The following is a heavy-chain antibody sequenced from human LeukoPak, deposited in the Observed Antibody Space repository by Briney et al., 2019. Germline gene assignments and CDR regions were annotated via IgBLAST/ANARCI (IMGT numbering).Heavy chain of an antibody. CDR1: GGSTSSSNYY. CDR2: IHYSGNT. D-gene: IGHD3-3*01. Sequence: TSETLSLTCTVSGGSTSSSNYYWGWIRQPPGKGLEWIGGIHYSGNTYYNPSLKSRVTISIDTSENQFSLKLSSVTAADTAVYYCARLGAGPTYYDFWSGYSSFYFDYWGQGTLVTVSS. J-gene: IGHJ4*02. V-gene: IGHV4-39*01. CDR3: ARLGAGPTYYDFWSGYSSFYFDY.